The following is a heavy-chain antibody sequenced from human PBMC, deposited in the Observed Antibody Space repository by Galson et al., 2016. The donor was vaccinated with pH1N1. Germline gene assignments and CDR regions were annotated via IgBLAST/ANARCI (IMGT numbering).Heavy chain of an antibody. CDR1: GGTFGSYG. CDR2: IDPSDGTT. V-gene: IGHV1-46*01. CDR3: ARRYYFDY. J-gene: IGHJ4*02. Sequence: QSGAEVKKPGESLKISCKASGGTFGSYGINWVRQAPGQGLEWMGIIDPSDGTTTYSQKFQDRISLTRDTSTNSVYMELNNLRPGDSATYFCARRYYFDYWGQGTLVTVSS.